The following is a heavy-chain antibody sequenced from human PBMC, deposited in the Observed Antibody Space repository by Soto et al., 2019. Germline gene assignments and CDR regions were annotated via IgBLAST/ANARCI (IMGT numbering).Heavy chain of an antibody. V-gene: IGHV1-69*13. CDR1: GGTFSSYA. Sequence: SLNVSCKASGGTFSSYAISWVRQAPGQGLEWMGGIIPIFGTANYAQKFQGRVTITADESTSTAYMELSSLRSEDTAVYYCARTITFGEGPNAFDIWGQGTMVTVSS. CDR3: ARTITFGEGPNAFDI. J-gene: IGHJ3*02. CDR2: IIPIFGTA. D-gene: IGHD3-16*01.